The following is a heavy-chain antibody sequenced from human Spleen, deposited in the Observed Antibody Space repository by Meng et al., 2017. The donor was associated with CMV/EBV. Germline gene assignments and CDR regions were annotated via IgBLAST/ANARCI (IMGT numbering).Heavy chain of an antibody. Sequence: GGSLRLSCLASGFAFGSYTMTWVCQSAEKGLETVAMVSAIDDSTYYADFVKGRFILSRDNSKNTVSLEMRSLTVEDTAINYCTKTRNGYGGPDYWGQGALVTVSS. CDR1: GFAFGSYT. D-gene: IGHD5-12*01. J-gene: IGHJ4*02. V-gene: IGHV3-23*01. CDR3: TKTRNGYGGPDY. CDR2: VSAIDDST.